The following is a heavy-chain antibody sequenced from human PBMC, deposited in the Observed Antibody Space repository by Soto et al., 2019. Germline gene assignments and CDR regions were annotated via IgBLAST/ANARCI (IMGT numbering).Heavy chain of an antibody. J-gene: IGHJ4*02. Sequence: QVQLQESGPGLVKPSQTLSLTCTVSGGSITSGGYYWSWIRQHPGKGLEWLGYIYDSGSTFYNPSLKSRITLSVDTSKNQFSLKLSSVTVADTAVYFCARKQAGYFYGIDYWGQGTLVTVS. D-gene: IGHD3-10*01. V-gene: IGHV4-31*03. CDR2: IYDSGST. CDR1: GGSITSGGYY. CDR3: ARKQAGYFYGIDY.